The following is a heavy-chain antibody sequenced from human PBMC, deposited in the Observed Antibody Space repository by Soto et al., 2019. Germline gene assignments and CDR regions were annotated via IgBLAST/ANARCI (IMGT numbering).Heavy chain of an antibody. J-gene: IGHJ1*01. V-gene: IGHV3-21*01. CDR3: SPHTLGLTIVGGEH. CDR2: ITSSDYI. Sequence: EVQLVESGGGLVKPGGSLRLSCAASGFIFSTYNMNWVRQAPGKGLEWVSAITSSDYIYYADSVKGRFTVSRDNAKKSLYLEMNRLRAEDTAVYYCSPHTLGLTIVGGEHWGQGTLVTVSS. D-gene: IGHD3-3*01. CDR1: GFIFSTYN.